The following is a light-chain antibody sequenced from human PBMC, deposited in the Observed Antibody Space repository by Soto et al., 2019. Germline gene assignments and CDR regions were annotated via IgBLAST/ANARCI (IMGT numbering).Light chain of an antibody. CDR1: SSDVGGYNY. J-gene: IGLJ3*02. V-gene: IGLV2-8*01. CDR2: EVS. Sequence: QSALTQPPSASGSPGQSVTISCTGTSSDVGGYNYVSWYQQHPGKAPKLMIYEVSKRPSGVPDRFSGSKSGNTASLSVSGRQAEDEADYYCSSYAGSNNLVFGGGTK. CDR3: SSYAGSNNLV.